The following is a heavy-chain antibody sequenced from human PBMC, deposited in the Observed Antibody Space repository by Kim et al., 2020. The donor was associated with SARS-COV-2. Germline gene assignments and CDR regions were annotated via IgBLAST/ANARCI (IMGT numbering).Heavy chain of an antibody. J-gene: IGHJ5*02. CDR3: AKVIYYNRACIYP. D-gene: IGHD1-20*01. V-gene: IGHV4-39*01. CDR1: GDSVRGNGYY. Sequence: SETLSLTCTVSGDSVRGNGYYWGWLRQPPGKGLEWIGSVDYSGSTYYSPSLKSRVTMSLDSSENQFALELTSVTAAATAVYYGAKVIYYNRACIYPRGQG. CDR2: VDYSGST.